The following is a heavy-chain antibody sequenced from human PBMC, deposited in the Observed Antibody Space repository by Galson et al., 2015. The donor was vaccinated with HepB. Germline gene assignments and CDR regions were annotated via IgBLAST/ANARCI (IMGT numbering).Heavy chain of an antibody. CDR2: ISYDGSNK. CDR3: ARGALVGVVGGSQNNWFAP. Sequence: SLRLSCAASGFTFSSYAMHWVRQAPGKGLEWVAVISYDGSNKYYADSVKGRFTISRDNSKNTLYLQMNSLRAEDTAVYYCARGALVGVVGGSQNNWFAPWGQGTLVTVSS. CDR1: GFTFSSYA. J-gene: IGHJ5*02. D-gene: IGHD2-15*01. V-gene: IGHV3-30*04.